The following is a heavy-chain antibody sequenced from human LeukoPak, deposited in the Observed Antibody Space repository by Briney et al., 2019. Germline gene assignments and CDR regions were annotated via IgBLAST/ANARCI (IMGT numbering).Heavy chain of an antibody. CDR2: IYPGDSDT. V-gene: IGHV5-51*01. CDR1: GYSFTSYG. D-gene: IGHD3-22*01. CDR3: ARGGYYDSSGYSN. J-gene: IGHJ1*01. Sequence: GEALKIFCKGSGYSFTSYGNGWGRQRHGKGLEWMGIIYPGDSDTRYSPSFQGQVTISADKSISTAYLQWSSLKASDTAVYYCARGGYYDSSGYSNWGQGTLVTVSS.